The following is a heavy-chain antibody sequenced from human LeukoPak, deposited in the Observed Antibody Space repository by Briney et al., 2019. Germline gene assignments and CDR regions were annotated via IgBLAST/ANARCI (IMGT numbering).Heavy chain of an antibody. CDR1: GFTFSIYA. CDR3: AKDSPGGPAALFDY. V-gene: IGHV3-23*01. D-gene: IGHD2-2*01. J-gene: IGHJ4*02. CDR2: ISVSGGST. Sequence: GGSLRLSCGASGFTFSIYAMSWARQAPGKGREWGSAISVSGGSTYYADSVKGRFTISRDNSKNTLYLQMNSLRAEGTAVYYFAKDSPGGPAALFDYWGQGTLVTVSS.